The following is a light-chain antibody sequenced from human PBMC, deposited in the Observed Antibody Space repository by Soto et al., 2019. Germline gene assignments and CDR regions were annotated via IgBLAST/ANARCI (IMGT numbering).Light chain of an antibody. J-gene: IGLJ2*01. CDR1: SSNIGAGYD. Sequence: QSVLTQPPSMSGAPGQRVTISCTGSSSNIGAGYDVHWYQQLPGTAPKILISGNTHRHSGVPDRFSASTSGTSASLAITGLLSADEGDYYCQSYDAGLGGVVFGGGTKLTVL. CDR2: GNT. CDR3: QSYDAGLGGVV. V-gene: IGLV1-40*01.